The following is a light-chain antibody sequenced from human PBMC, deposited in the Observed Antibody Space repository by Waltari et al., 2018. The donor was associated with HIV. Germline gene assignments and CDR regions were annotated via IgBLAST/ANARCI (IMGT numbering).Light chain of an antibody. CDR2: ATF. J-gene: IGKJ1*01. Sequence: DIQLTQSPSSLSAHVGDRVTLTCRAGQDIGSWLTSYQQKPGTAPTLVVFATFSLQSGVPARFSGSRSWTNFTLTINTLQSEDFATYFCQQAHSLPWTFGHGTKVEMK. CDR3: QQAHSLPWT. V-gene: IGKV1-12*01. CDR1: QDIGSW.